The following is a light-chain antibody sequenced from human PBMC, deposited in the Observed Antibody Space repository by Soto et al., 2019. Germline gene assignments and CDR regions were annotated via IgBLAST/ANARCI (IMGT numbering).Light chain of an antibody. J-gene: IGKJ4*01. Sequence: ENVLTQSPATLSLSPGERATLSCRASQRVSSYLAWYQQKPGQAPRLLIYDASDRASGIPARFSGSGSGTDFTLTISSLEPEDFAVYYCQQRYNWPLTFGGGTKVEIK. CDR3: QQRYNWPLT. V-gene: IGKV3-11*01. CDR1: QRVSSY. CDR2: DAS.